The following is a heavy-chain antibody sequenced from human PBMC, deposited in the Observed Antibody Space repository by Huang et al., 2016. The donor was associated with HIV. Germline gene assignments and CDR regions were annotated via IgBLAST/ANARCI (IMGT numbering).Heavy chain of an antibody. Sequence: QVQLVQSGAEVKKPGSSVKVSCKASGGTFSSDAITWVRQAPGQGLGWMGDIIPVCGTADYAQKFQGRVTITADESTTTAYMELSSLTSEDTAVYYCARQCSGGNCYGLDYWGQGTLVTVSS. D-gene: IGHD2-15*01. V-gene: IGHV1-69*13. CDR2: IIPVCGTA. CDR3: ARQCSGGNCYGLDY. J-gene: IGHJ4*02. CDR1: GGTFSSDA.